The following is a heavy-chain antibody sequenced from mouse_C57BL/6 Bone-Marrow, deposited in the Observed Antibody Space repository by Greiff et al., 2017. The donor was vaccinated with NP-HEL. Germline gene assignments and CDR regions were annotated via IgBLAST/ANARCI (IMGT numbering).Heavy chain of an antibody. Sequence: VHLVESGAELVRPGTSVKVSCKASGYAFTNYLIEWVKQRPGQGLEWIGVINPGSGGTNYNEKFKGKATLTADKSSSTAYMQLSSLISEDSAVYFCARSDYSNPAWFAYWGQGTLVTVSA. V-gene: IGHV1-54*01. CDR1: GYAFTNYL. CDR3: ARSDYSNPAWFAY. CDR2: INPGSGGT. J-gene: IGHJ3*01. D-gene: IGHD2-5*01.